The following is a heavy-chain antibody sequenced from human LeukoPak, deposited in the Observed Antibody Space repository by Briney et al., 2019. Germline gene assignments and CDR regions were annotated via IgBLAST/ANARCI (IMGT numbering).Heavy chain of an antibody. D-gene: IGHD3-22*01. CDR2: INPNSGGT. CDR3: ARVPYYDSSGPFDI. V-gene: IGHV1-2*02. J-gene: IGHJ3*02. Sequence: GASVKVSCKASGYTFTAYYMHWVRQAPGQGLEWMGWINPNSGGTNYAQKFQGRVTMTRDTSISTAYMELSSLRSDDTAVYYCARVPYYDSSGPFDIWGQGTMVTVSS. CDR1: GYTFTAYY.